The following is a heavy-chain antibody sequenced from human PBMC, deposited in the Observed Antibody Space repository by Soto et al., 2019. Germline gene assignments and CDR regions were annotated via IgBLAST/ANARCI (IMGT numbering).Heavy chain of an antibody. Sequence: SETLSLTCTFSEGSIRIGGYYWSWIRQHPGKGREWIGYIYYSGSTYYNPSLKSRVTISVDTSKNQFSLKLSSVTAADTAVYYCARDHGRNYYGSGSYGSWFDPWGQGTLVTVSS. CDR2: IYYSGST. J-gene: IGHJ5*02. CDR1: EGSIRIGGYY. V-gene: IGHV4-31*03. D-gene: IGHD3-10*01. CDR3: ARDHGRNYYGSGSYGSWFDP.